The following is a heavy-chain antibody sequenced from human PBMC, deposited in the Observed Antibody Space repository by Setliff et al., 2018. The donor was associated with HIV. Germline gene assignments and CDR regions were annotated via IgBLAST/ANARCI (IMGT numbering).Heavy chain of an antibody. CDR2: IYSSRTT. CDR3: ARRSDWFDP. CDR1: GGSISSGGFY. V-gene: IGHV4-31*03. Sequence: SETLSLTCTVTGGSISSGGFYWTWIRQHPGKGLEWIGYIYSSRTTQYNPSVESRVTTSLDTSRDQFSLNLRSVTAADTAVYFCARRSDWFDPWGQGTLVTVSS. J-gene: IGHJ5*02.